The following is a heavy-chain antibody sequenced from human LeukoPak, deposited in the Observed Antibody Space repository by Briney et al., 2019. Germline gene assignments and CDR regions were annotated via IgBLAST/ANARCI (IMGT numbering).Heavy chain of an antibody. J-gene: IGHJ5*02. CDR2: IIPIFGSA. CDR1: GGTFSSFA. D-gene: IGHD6-19*01. CDR3: ARDQGVAVAGTGWPNWFDP. Sequence: GSSVKVSCKASGGTFSSFAISWVRQAPGQGLEWMGGIIPIFGSANYAQKFKGRVTITADESTSTAYMELSSLRSEDTAVYYCARDQGVAVAGTGWPNWFDPWGQGTLVTVSS. V-gene: IGHV1-69*01.